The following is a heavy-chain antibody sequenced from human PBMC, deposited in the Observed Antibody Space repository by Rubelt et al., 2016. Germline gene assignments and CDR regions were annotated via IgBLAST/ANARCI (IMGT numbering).Heavy chain of an antibody. CDR3: ARGMRWFGENY. D-gene: IGHD3-10*01. V-gene: IGHV7-4-1*02. Sequence: QVQLVQSGAEVKKPGASVKVSCKVSGYTLTELSMHWVRQAPGKGLEWMGWINTNTGNPTYAQGFTGRFVFSVDTVVSPAYLQISSLKAEDTAVYYCARGMRWFGENYWGQGTLVTVSS. CDR1: GYTLTELS. CDR2: INTNTGNP. J-gene: IGHJ4*02.